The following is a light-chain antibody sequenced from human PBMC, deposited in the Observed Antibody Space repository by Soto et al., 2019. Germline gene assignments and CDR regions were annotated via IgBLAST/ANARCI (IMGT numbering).Light chain of an antibody. J-gene: IGKJ1*01. CDR3: QKYNNWPRT. V-gene: IGKV3-15*01. CDR2: GES. CDR1: QSVSSN. Sequence: EIVMTQSPATLSVSPGETATLSCRASQSVSSNLAWYQQKPGQAPRLLIYGESTRATGIPARFSGSGSGTELTLTISRLQSEDFAVYYCQKYNNWPRTFGQGTKVDIK.